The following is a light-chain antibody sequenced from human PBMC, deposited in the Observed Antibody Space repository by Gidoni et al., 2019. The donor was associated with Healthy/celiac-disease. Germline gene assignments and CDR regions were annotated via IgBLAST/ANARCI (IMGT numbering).Light chain of an antibody. CDR3: QQYGSSTPSWT. J-gene: IGKJ1*01. V-gene: IGKV3-20*01. Sequence: VLTQSPGTLSLSPGERATLACRAIPSVSSSYLAWYQQKPGQAPRLLLYGASSRATGIPDRFSGSGSGTDFTLTISRREPEAFAVYYCQQYGSSTPSWTFGQGTKVEIK. CDR2: GAS. CDR1: PSVSSSY.